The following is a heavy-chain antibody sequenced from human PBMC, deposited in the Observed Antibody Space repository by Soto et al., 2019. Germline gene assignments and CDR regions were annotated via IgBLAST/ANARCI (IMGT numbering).Heavy chain of an antibody. D-gene: IGHD2-2*01. J-gene: IGHJ4*02. Sequence: ASVKVSCKVSGYTLTELSMHWVRQAPGKGLEWMGGFDPEDGETIYAQKFQGRVTMTEDTSTDTAYMELSSLRSEDTAVYYCATALTGYCISTSCYYFDYWGQGTLVTVSS. CDR3: ATALTGYCISTSCYYFDY. V-gene: IGHV1-24*01. CDR2: FDPEDGET. CDR1: GYTLTELS.